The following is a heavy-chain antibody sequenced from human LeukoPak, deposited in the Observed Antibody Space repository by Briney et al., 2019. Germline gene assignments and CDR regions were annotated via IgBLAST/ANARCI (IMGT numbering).Heavy chain of an antibody. D-gene: IGHD2-15*01. Sequence: GGSLRLSCTASGFTFSRYSLNWVRQAPGKGLEWVSSITSSNYIYYADSVKGRFTISRDNAKNSLYLQMNSLRAEDTAVYYCARVSCSGGGCLDYWGQGTLVTVSS. CDR1: GFTFSRYS. CDR3: ARVSCSGGGCLDY. CDR2: ITSSNYI. V-gene: IGHV3-21*01. J-gene: IGHJ4*02.